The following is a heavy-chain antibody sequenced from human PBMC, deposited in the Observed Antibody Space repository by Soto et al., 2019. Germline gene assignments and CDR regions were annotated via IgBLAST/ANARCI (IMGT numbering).Heavy chain of an antibody. CDR2: IIPIFGTA. CDR1: GGTFSSYA. V-gene: IGHV1-69*12. J-gene: IGHJ4*02. Sequence: QVQLVQSGAEVKKPGSSVKVSCKASGGTFSSYAISWVRQAPGQGLEWMGGIIPIFGTANYAQKFQGRVTITADESTSTAYMELSSLSSEDTAVYYCARDGDYYDSSGDYTDYWGQGTLVTVSS. CDR3: ARDGDYYDSSGDYTDY. D-gene: IGHD3-22*01.